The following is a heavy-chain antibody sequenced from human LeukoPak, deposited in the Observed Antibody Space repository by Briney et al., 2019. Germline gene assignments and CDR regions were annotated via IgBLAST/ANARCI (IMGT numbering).Heavy chain of an antibody. Sequence: PSETLSLTCTVSGGSISSGGYYWSWIRQPPGKGLEWIGYIYHSGSTYYNPSLKSRVTISVDRSKNQFSLKLSSVTAADTAVYYCAREAPIFGVVIENSDAFDIWGQGTMVTVSS. J-gene: IGHJ3*02. CDR2: IYHSGST. CDR1: GGSISSGGYY. V-gene: IGHV4-30-2*01. CDR3: AREAPIFGVVIENSDAFDI. D-gene: IGHD3-3*01.